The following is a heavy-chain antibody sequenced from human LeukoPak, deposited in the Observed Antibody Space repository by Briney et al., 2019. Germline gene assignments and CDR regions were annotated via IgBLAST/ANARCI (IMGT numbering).Heavy chain of an antibody. CDR2: IIPIFGTA. J-gene: IGHJ4*02. Sequence: SVKVSCKASGGTFSSYAISWVRQAPGQGLEWMGGIIPIFGTANYAQKFQGRVTITADESTSTAYMELSSLRSEDTAVYYCATSYYDSSAYYPNPEWGQGTLVTVSS. V-gene: IGHV1-69*01. D-gene: IGHD3-22*01. CDR3: ATSYYDSSAYYPNPE. CDR1: GGTFSSYA.